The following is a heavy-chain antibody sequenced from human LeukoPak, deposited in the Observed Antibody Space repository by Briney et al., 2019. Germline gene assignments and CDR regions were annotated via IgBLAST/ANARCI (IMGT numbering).Heavy chain of an antibody. D-gene: IGHD6-19*01. CDR2: IYSGGST. CDR1: GFTVSSNY. J-gene: IGHJ3*02. V-gene: IGHV3-53*01. CDR3: AKTVAGKKNGAFDI. Sequence: GGSLRLSCAASGFTVSSNYMSWVRQAPGKGLEWVSVIYSGGSTYYADSVKGRFTISRDNSKNTLYLQMNSLRAEDTAVYYCAKTVAGKKNGAFDIWGQGTMVTVSS.